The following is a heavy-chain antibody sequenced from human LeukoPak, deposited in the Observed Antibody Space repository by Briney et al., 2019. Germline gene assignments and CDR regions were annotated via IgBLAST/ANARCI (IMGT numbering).Heavy chain of an antibody. J-gene: IGHJ4*02. Sequence: PGGSLRLSCAASGFTFDDYAMHWVRQAPGKGLEWVSGISWNSGSIGYADSVKGRFTISRDNAKNSLYLQMNSLRAEDTALYYCAKDLGYNWNFFDYWGQGTLVTVSS. CDR1: GFTFDDYA. CDR2: ISWNSGSI. V-gene: IGHV3-9*01. D-gene: IGHD1-7*01. CDR3: AKDLGYNWNFFDY.